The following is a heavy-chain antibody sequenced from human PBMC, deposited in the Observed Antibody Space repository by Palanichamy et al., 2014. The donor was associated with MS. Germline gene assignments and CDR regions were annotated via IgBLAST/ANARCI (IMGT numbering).Heavy chain of an antibody. D-gene: IGHD6-19*01. J-gene: IGHJ4*02. CDR1: GFSFSHYG. CDR2: IWYDGSNK. CDR3: VRDLGWSNDY. Sequence: QVQLVESGGGVVQPGRSLRLSCAASGFSFSHYGMHWARQAPGKGLEWVAIIWYDGSNKYYADSVKGRFTISRDNSKNTLVLHMNSLRAEDTAVYFCVRDLGWSNDYWGRGTLVTVS. V-gene: IGHV3-33*01.